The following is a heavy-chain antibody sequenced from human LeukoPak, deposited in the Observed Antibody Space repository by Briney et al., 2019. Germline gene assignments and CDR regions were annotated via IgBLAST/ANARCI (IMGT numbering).Heavy chain of an antibody. CDR3: ARPDRILGAQGDDAFDF. CDR1: GFTFSDYY. CDR2: ISSSGSTI. Sequence: PGGSLRLSCAASGFTFSDYYMSWIRQAPGKGLEWVSYISSSGSTIYYADSLRGRFTISRDNAKNSLYLQIDSLKDEDTAVYYCARPDRILGAQGDDAFDFWGQGTMVTVSS. J-gene: IGHJ3*01. D-gene: IGHD1-26*01. V-gene: IGHV3-11*04.